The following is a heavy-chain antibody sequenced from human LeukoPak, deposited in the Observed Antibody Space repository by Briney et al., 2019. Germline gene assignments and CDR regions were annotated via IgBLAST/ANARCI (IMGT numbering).Heavy chain of an antibody. CDR1: GFTFSSYG. D-gene: IGHD3-16*02. Sequence: GGTLRLSCAASGFTFSSYGMSWVRQAPGKGLEWVSAISAGGGSTYYADSVKGRFTISRDNSKNTLYLQMNSLRAEDTAVYYCAKEPCDYVWGSYRLPGFDYWGQGTLVTVSS. V-gene: IGHV3-23*01. J-gene: IGHJ4*02. CDR3: AKEPCDYVWGSYRLPGFDY. CDR2: ISAGGGST.